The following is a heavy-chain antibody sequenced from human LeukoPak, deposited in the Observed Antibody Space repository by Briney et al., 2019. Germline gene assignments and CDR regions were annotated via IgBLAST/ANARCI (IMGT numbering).Heavy chain of an antibody. V-gene: IGHV4-59*08. J-gene: IGHJ4*02. CDR2: IYYSGST. Sequence: SETLSLTCTVSGGSISSYYWTWIRQPPGKGLEWIGYIYYSGSTNYDPSLKSRVTISVDTSKNQFSLKLSSVTAADTAVYYCARQGRGYGGNSDYWGQGTLVTVSS. CDR3: ARQGRGYGGNSDY. CDR1: GGSISSYY. D-gene: IGHD4-23*01.